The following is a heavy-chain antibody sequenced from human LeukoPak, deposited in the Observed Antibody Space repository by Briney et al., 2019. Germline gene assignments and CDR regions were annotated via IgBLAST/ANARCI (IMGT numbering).Heavy chain of an antibody. CDR1: GGSISSYY. CDR3: ARDRELEWNDAFDI. V-gene: IGHV4-59*12. J-gene: IGHJ3*02. Sequence: SETLSLTCTVSGGSISSYYWSWIRQPPGKGLEWIGYIYYSGSTNYNPSLKSRVTISVDTSKNQFSLKLSSVTAADTAVYYCARDRELEWNDAFDIWGQGTMVTVSS. D-gene: IGHD1-1*01. CDR2: IYYSGST.